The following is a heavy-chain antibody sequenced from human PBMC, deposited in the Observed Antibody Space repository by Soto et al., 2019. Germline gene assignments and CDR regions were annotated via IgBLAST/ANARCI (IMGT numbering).Heavy chain of an antibody. CDR3: ARSRKIFGVVPGALYGMDV. Sequence: GASVKVSCKASGGTFSSYAISWVRQAPGQGLEWVGGIIPIFGTASYAQKFQGRVTITADESTSTAYMELSSLRSEDTAVYYCARSRKIFGVVPGALYGMDVWGQGTTVTVSS. CDR1: GGTFSSYA. V-gene: IGHV1-69*13. J-gene: IGHJ6*02. CDR2: IIPIFGTA. D-gene: IGHD3-3*01.